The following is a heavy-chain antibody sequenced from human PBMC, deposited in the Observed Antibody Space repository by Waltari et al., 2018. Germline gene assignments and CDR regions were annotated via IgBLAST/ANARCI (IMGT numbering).Heavy chain of an antibody. J-gene: IGHJ4*02. CDR1: GFSLSSSGVG. V-gene: IGHV2-5*01. CDR3: VHSPSPSLGVYYSDH. Sequence: QITLKESGPTLVKPTQTLTLTCTFSGFSLSSSGVGVGWIRQPPGKALEWLAVIYWNDDKRYSPSLRSRITITKDTFKNQVVLTMTNMDPVDTATYYCVHSPSPSLGVYYSDHWGQGTLVTVSS. CDR2: IYWNDDK.